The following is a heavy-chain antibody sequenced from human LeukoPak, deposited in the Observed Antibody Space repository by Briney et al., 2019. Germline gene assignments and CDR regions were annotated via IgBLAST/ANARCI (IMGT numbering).Heavy chain of an antibody. Sequence: PGGSLRLSCAATGFIFSSYGMHWVRQAPGKGLEWVSAISGSGGSTYYADSVKGRFTISRDNSKNTLYLQINSLRAEDTAVYYCAKSTTKAHYYDSSGYPYWGQGTLVTVSS. CDR2: ISGSGGST. CDR1: GFIFSSYG. D-gene: IGHD3-22*01. J-gene: IGHJ4*02. V-gene: IGHV3-23*01. CDR3: AKSTTKAHYYDSSGYPY.